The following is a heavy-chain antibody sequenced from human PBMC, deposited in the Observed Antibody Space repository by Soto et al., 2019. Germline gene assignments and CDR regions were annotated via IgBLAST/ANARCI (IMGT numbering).Heavy chain of an antibody. D-gene: IGHD2-2*02. V-gene: IGHV5-51*01. CDR2: IYPGDSDT. Sequence: GESLKISCKGSGYSFTSYWIGWVRQMPGKGLEWMGIIYPGDSDTRYSPSFQGQVTISADKSISTAYLQWSSLKASDTAMYYCARQGGYCSSTSCYSWFDPWGKGPPVTVSS. CDR1: GYSFTSYW. CDR3: ARQGGYCSSTSCYSWFDP. J-gene: IGHJ5*02.